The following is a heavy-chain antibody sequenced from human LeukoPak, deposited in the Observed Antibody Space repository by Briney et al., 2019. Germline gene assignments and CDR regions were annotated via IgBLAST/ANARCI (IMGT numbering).Heavy chain of an antibody. Sequence: GASVKVSCKTSGGSLRNYTISWVRQAPGQGLEWMGGIITIFGTATYAQKFLGKVTITADESTDTAYMELSSLRSEDTAVYYCARGSDYYGSGSYYYYMDVWGKGTTVTVSS. D-gene: IGHD3-10*01. J-gene: IGHJ6*03. V-gene: IGHV1-69*01. CDR2: IITIFGTA. CDR1: GGSLRNYT. CDR3: ARGSDYYGSGSYYYYMDV.